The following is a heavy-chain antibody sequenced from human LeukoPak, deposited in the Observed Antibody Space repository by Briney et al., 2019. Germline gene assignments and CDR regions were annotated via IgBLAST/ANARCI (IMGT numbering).Heavy chain of an antibody. CDR1: GFTFNTYS. Sequence: PGGSLRLSCAASGFTFNTYSMNWVRQAPGKGLECVSAISGSGGSTYYADSVKGRFTISRDNSKNTLYLQMNSLRAEDTAVYYCANVAVAGYAYYYYGMDVWGQGTTVTVSS. V-gene: IGHV3-23*01. J-gene: IGHJ6*02. D-gene: IGHD6-19*01. CDR2: ISGSGGST. CDR3: ANVAVAGYAYYYYGMDV.